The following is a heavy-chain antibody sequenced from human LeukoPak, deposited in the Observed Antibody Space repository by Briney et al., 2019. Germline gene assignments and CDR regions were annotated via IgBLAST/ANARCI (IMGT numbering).Heavy chain of an antibody. Sequence: GGSLRPSCAASGFSFSSYTMNWVRQPPGKGLEWVSAIGYSGSDRYYADSVKGRFTISRDNAKNSLYLQMNSLRAEDTAVYYCASQKGLDVWGQGTTVTVSS. CDR2: IGYSGSDR. V-gene: IGHV3-21*01. CDR3: ASQKGLDV. J-gene: IGHJ6*02. CDR1: GFSFSSYT.